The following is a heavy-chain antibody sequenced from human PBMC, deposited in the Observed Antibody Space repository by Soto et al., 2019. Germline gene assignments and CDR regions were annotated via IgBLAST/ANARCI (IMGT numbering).Heavy chain of an antibody. Sequence: GASVKVSCKASGGTFSSYAISWVRQAPGQGLEWMGGIIPIFGTANYAQKFQGRVTITADESTSTAYMELSSLRSEDTAVYYCARVIVVVPAARNGMDVWGQGTTVTGSS. V-gene: IGHV1-69*13. CDR2: IIPIFGTA. D-gene: IGHD2-2*01. CDR3: ARVIVVVPAARNGMDV. J-gene: IGHJ6*02. CDR1: GGTFSSYA.